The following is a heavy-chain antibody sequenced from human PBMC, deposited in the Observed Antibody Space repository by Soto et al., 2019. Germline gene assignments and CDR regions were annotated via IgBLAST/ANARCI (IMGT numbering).Heavy chain of an antibody. CDR1: GGSISSGPYS. V-gene: IGHV4-30-2*01. CDR2: IYYSGKT. Sequence: PSETLSLTCTVSGGSISSGPYSWTWIRQRPGKGLEWLGYIYYSGKTDYNPSLRSRVSISVDRSNNQFSLILTSVTAADSAVYFCARGCSSASCYTGFDPWGQGTLVTVSS. D-gene: IGHD2-2*02. J-gene: IGHJ5*02. CDR3: ARGCSSASCYTGFDP.